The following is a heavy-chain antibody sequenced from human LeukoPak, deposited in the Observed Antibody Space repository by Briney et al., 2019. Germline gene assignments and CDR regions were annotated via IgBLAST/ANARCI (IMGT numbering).Heavy chain of an antibody. CDR1: GFTFSTYA. D-gene: IGHD6-19*01. CDR3: AKGTAVADIYFDY. CDR2: ITGTSGNI. V-gene: IGHV3-23*01. Sequence: GGSLRLSCAASGFTFSTYAMSWVRQAPGKGLEWVSSITGTSGNIYSADSVRGRFSISRDNSKNMLYLQTNSLRAEDTAVYYCAKGTAVADIYFDYWGQGTLVTVSS. J-gene: IGHJ4*02.